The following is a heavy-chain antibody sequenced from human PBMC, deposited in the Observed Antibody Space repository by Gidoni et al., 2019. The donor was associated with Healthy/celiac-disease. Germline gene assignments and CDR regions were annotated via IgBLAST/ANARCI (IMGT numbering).Heavy chain of an antibody. V-gene: IGHV1-69*01. CDR1: GGTFSSYA. D-gene: IGHD2-15*01. J-gene: IGHJ6*02. Sequence: HVQLVQSGAAVKKPGSLVKASCMASGGTFSSYAISWVRQAPGQGLEWMGGIIPIFGTANYAQKFKGRVTITADESTSTAYMKLSSLRSEDTAVYYCARARYCSGGSCYSHYGMDVWGQGTTVTVSS. CDR2: IIPIFGTA. CDR3: ARARYCSGGSCYSHYGMDV.